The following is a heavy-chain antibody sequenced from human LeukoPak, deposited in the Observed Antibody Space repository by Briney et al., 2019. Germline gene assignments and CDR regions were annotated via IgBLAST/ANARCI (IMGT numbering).Heavy chain of an antibody. CDR3: ARRVGIAYNWLDP. Sequence: SQTLSLTCTVSGGSISSDNYYWSWIRQPAGKGLEWVGHVDSTGTANYNPSLKSRLTISVDTSKNQISLRLNSVTAADTAMYYCARRVGIAYNWLDPWGPGTHVIVSS. D-gene: IGHD3-3*02. V-gene: IGHV4-61*09. J-gene: IGHJ5*02. CDR1: GGSISSDNYY. CDR2: VDSTGTA.